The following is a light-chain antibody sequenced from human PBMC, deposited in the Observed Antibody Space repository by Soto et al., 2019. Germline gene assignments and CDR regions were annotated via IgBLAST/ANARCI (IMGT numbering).Light chain of an antibody. CDR2: DVT. V-gene: IGLV2-14*01. J-gene: IGLJ1*01. Sequence: QSALTQPASGSGSPGQSITISCTGTSSDVGGYNYVSWYQQHPVKAPKLMIYDVTNRPSAVSDRFSGSKSGNTASLTISGLQAEDEADYYCSSYTSSSTPYVFGTGTKVTVL. CDR1: SSDVGGYNY. CDR3: SSYTSSSTPYV.